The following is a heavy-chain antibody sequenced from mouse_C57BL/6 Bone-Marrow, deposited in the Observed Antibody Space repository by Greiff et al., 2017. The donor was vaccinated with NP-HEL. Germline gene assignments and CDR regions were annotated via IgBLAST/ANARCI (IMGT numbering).Heavy chain of an antibody. CDR1: GFTFSSYG. CDR3: ARVRLGYAMDY. Sequence: EVQGVESGGDLVKPGGSLKLSCAASGFTFSSYGMSWVRQTPDKRLEWVATISSGGSYTYYPDSVKGRFTISRDNAKNTLYLQMSSLKSEDTAMYYCARVRLGYAMDYWGQGTSVTVSS. D-gene: IGHD2-14*01. CDR2: ISSGGSYT. J-gene: IGHJ4*01. V-gene: IGHV5-6*01.